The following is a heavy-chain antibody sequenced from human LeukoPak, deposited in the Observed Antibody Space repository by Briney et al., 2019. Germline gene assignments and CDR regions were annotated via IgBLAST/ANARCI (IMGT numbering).Heavy chain of an antibody. CDR2: IQYDGSTK. J-gene: IGHJ2*01. CDR3: AKARSYSASGIGANWYFDL. CDR1: GFTFSSYG. D-gene: IGHD3-10*01. V-gene: IGHV3-30*02. Sequence: PGGSLRLSCAASGFTFSSYGMHWVRQAPGKGLQWVAFIQYDGSTKYYGDSVKGRFTISRDNSKNTLYLQMNSLRDEDTALYHCAKARSYSASGIGANWYFDLWGRGTLVTVSS.